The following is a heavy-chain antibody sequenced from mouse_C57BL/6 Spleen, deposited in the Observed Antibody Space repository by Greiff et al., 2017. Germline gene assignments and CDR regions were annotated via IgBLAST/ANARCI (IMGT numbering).Heavy chain of an antibody. D-gene: IGHD1-1*02. CDR2: ISNGGGST. V-gene: IGHV5-12*01. Sequence: EVQGVESGGGLVQPGGSLKLSCAASGFTFSDYYMYWVRQTPEKRLEWVAYISNGGGSTYYPDTVKGRFTISRDNAKNTLYLQMSRLKSEDTAMYYCARHVPYGPYYAMDYWGQGTSVTVSS. J-gene: IGHJ4*01. CDR1: GFTFSDYY. CDR3: ARHVPYGPYYAMDY.